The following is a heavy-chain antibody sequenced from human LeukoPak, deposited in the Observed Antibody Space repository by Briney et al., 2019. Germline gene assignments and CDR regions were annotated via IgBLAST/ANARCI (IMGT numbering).Heavy chain of an antibody. Sequence: PGGSLRLSCAASGFTFSSHAMSWVRQAPGKGLEWVSAISGSGGSTYYADSVKGRFTISRDNSKNTLYLQMNSLRAEDTAVYYCARGYSGSYRVDYWGQGTLVTVSS. D-gene: IGHD1-26*01. V-gene: IGHV3-23*01. CDR2: ISGSGGST. CDR3: ARGYSGSYRVDY. J-gene: IGHJ4*02. CDR1: GFTFSSHA.